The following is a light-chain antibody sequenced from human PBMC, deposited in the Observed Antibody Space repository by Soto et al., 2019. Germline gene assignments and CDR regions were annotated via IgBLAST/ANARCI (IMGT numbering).Light chain of an antibody. CDR2: EVS. CDR1: SSDVGGYNY. CDR3: SSYTSSSPDVV. Sequence: QSALTQPASVSGSPGQSITISCTGTSSDVGGYNYVSWYQQHPGKAPKLMIYEVSNRPSGVSNRFSGSKSGNMASLTISGLQAEDEADYYCSSYTSSSPDVVFGGGTKVTVL. V-gene: IGLV2-14*01. J-gene: IGLJ2*01.